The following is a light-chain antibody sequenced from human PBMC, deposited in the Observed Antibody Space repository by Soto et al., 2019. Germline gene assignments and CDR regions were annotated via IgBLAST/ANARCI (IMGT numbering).Light chain of an antibody. Sequence: IVMTQSPATLSVSPGERATLSCRASQSVSSDLAWYQQKPGQSPRLLIYGASTRATGIPARFSGSGSGTEFTLTISSLQSADFAVYYCQQYTNWPLIFGQGTRLEIK. CDR3: QQYTNWPLI. CDR1: QSVSSD. CDR2: GAS. J-gene: IGKJ5*01. V-gene: IGKV3-15*01.